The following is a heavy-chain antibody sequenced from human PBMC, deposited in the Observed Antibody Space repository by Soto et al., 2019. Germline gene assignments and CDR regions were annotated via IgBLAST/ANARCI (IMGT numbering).Heavy chain of an antibody. Sequence: EVHLEESGGGLVQPGGSLRLSCAASGFSLSPYWMHWVRQVPGRGLEWVARLSSDGFGAAYADSVKCRFFISRDIARNTLSLQMNSLRADDTAVYYCARDLGGPDYWGRGTSVTVSS. J-gene: IGHJ4*02. CDR1: GFSLSPYW. CDR3: ARDLGGPDY. CDR2: LSSDGFGA. V-gene: IGHV3-74*03. D-gene: IGHD3-16*01.